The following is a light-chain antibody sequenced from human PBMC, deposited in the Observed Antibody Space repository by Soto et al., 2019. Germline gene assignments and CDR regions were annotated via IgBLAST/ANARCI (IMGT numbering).Light chain of an antibody. CDR2: AAS. CDR1: RTVTSTY. V-gene: IGKV3-20*01. Sequence: EIVLTQSPGTLSLSPGERATLSCRTSRTVTSTYLAWYQLKPGQAPRLLIYAASSRAPGIPDRFSGSGSGTDFILTISRLEPEDLAVYYCQQYYSSPYTFGQGTELEI. CDR3: QQYYSSPYT. J-gene: IGKJ2*01.